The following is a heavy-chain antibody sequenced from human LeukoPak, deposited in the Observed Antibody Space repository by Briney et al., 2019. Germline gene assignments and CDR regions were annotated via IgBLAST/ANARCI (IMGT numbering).Heavy chain of an antibody. J-gene: IGHJ4*02. CDR1: GGSISYSSYY. Sequence: SSETLSLTCTVSGGSISYSSYYWGWIRQPPVKGLEWIGRIYYSGSTYYNPSLKSRVTISVDTSKNQFSLKLSSVTAADTAVYYCARVSYYYGSGSYRPTAVYYFDYWGQGTLVTVSS. CDR3: ARVSYYYGSGSYRPTAVYYFDY. V-gene: IGHV4-39*01. CDR2: IYYSGST. D-gene: IGHD3-10*01.